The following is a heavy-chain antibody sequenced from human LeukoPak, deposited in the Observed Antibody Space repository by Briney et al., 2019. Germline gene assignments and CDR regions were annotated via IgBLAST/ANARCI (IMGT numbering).Heavy chain of an antibody. Sequence: GASVKVSCKASGYSFTAYYMHWVRQAPGQGLDWMGRINPNSGGTNYAQKFQGRVTMTRDTSISTAYMELSRLRSDDTAVYYCASGEVGVVYRAGGRYYYYYHAMDVWGQGTTVTVSS. CDR1: GYSFTAYY. D-gene: IGHD2-15*01. CDR2: INPNSGGT. V-gene: IGHV1-2*06. J-gene: IGHJ6*02. CDR3: ASGEVGVVYRAGGRYYYYYHAMDV.